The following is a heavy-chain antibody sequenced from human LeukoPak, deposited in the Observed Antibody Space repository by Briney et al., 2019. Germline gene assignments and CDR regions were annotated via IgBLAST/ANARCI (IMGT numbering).Heavy chain of an antibody. Sequence: GGSLRLSCAASGSTFSSYGINWVRQAPGKGLEWVSSIDVGSYAYYANSVKGRFTISRDDAENSLYLQMNSLRAEDTAVYYCSGYNWFDPWGQGTLVTVSS. CDR1: GSTFSSYG. J-gene: IGHJ5*02. CDR2: IDVGSYA. V-gene: IGHV3-21*01. CDR3: SGYNWFDP.